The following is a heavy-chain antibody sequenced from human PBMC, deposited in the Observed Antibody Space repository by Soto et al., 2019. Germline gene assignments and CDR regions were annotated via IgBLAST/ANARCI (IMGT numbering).Heavy chain of an antibody. D-gene: IGHD3-16*01. CDR2: IIPIHGTT. J-gene: IGHJ4*02. CDR3: ARGLGLVS. CDR1: GGSLTSYP. V-gene: IGHV1-69*01. Sequence: QMEQSGAEVRKPGSSVKVSCKPSGGSLTSYPMAWVRQAPGQGFEWMGGIIPIHGTTEYAQKFQGRVTITVDESTNRATLELTGLTSEDTAVYYCARGLGLVSWGQGTLVTVSS.